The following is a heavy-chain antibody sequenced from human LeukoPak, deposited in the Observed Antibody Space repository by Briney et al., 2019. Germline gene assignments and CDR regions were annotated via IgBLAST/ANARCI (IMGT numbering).Heavy chain of an antibody. CDR1: GFTFSTFA. V-gene: IGHV3-23*01. J-gene: IGHJ4*02. Sequence: PGGSLRLSCVASGFTFSTFAMNWVRQAPGKGLEWVSTISETGRSTYYADSVKGQFTISRDNSKNTLYLQMNSLRAEDTAVYYCARDADTNSRYSRFDYWGQGTLVTVSS. CDR2: ISETGRST. D-gene: IGHD2-8*01. CDR3: ARDADTNSRYSRFDY.